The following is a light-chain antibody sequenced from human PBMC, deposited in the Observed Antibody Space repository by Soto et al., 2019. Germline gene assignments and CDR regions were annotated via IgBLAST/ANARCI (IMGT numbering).Light chain of an antibody. V-gene: IGKV1-5*03. CDR3: LQHNGYPLT. Sequence: DIQMTQSPSTLSAAVGDRVTITCRASQNISNWLAWYQQKPGKAPNLLIYKASTLKSGVPSRFSGSGSGTEFTLTISSLQPEDFATYYCLQHNGYPLTFGQGTKVDIK. J-gene: IGKJ1*01. CDR2: KAS. CDR1: QNISNW.